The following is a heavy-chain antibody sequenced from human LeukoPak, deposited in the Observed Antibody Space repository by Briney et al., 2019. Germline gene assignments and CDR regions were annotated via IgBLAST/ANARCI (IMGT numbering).Heavy chain of an antibody. V-gene: IGHV3-30*02. Sequence: PGGSLRLSCATSGFTFTRFGLHWVRQAPGKGLEWEAFIQYDGSGRYADSVKGRFTISRDNSKNTVYLQMNSLRVEDMAVFYCARGLNYGLDVWGQGTTVTVSS. CDR1: GFTFTRFG. J-gene: IGHJ6*02. CDR2: IQYDGSGR. CDR3: ARGLNYGLDV.